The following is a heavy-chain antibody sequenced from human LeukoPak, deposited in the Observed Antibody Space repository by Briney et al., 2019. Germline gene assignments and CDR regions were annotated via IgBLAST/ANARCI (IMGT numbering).Heavy chain of an antibody. D-gene: IGHD2-2*01. CDR3: ARGSGYCSSTSCYDLDP. J-gene: IGHJ5*02. CDR1: GYTFTSYG. Sequence: ASVKVSCKASGYTFTSYGISWVRQAPGQGLEWMGWISAYNGNTNYAQKLQGRVTMTTDTSTSTAYMELRSLRSDDTAVYYCARGSGYCSSTSCYDLDPWGQGTLVTVSS. CDR2: ISAYNGNT. V-gene: IGHV1-18*01.